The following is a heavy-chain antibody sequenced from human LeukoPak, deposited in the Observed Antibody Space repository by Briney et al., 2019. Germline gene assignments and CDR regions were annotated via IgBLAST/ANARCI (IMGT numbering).Heavy chain of an antibody. Sequence: GGSLSLACAPSGFTFSMYAMHWVRHAGGEGREWVAVISYDGSNKYYADSVKGRFTISRDNSKNTLYLQMNSPRAEDTAVYYCAKKDLRWFALYWGQGTLVTVSS. CDR2: ISYDGSNK. V-gene: IGHV3-30-3*02. J-gene: IGHJ4*02. D-gene: IGHD3-10*01. CDR3: AKKDLRWFALY. CDR1: GFTFSMYA.